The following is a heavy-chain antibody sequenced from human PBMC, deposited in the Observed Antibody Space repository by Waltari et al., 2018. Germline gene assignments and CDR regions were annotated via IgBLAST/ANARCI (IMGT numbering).Heavy chain of an antibody. J-gene: IGHJ6*02. CDR2: INPNSGGT. Sequence: QVQLVQSGAAVKKPGASVKVSCKASGYTFTGYYMHWVRQAPGQGLEWMGWINPNSGGTNYAQKFQGRVTMTRDTSISTAYMELSRLRSDDTAVYYCARDKANSSSWYGMDVWGQGTTVTVSS. CDR3: ARDKANSSSWYGMDV. D-gene: IGHD6-13*01. V-gene: IGHV1-2*02. CDR1: GYTFTGYY.